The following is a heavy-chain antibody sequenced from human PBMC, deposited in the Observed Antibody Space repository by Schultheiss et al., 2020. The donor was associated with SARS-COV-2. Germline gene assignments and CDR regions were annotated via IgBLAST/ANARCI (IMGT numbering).Heavy chain of an antibody. CDR2: IYYSGST. D-gene: IGHD3-10*01. J-gene: IGHJ6*02. CDR1: GFTFSSYT. V-gene: IGHV4-59*01. CDR3: ARFNYGPPHYYYAMDV. Sequence: GSLRLSCAASGFTFSSYTMNWVRQAPGKGLEWIGYIYYSGSTYYNPSLKSRVTISVDKSKNQFSLKLNSVTAADTAVYYCARFNYGPPHYYYAMDVWGQGTTVTVSS.